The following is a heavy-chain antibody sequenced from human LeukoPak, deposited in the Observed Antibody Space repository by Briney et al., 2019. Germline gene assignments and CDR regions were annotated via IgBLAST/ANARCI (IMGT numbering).Heavy chain of an antibody. V-gene: IGHV1-2*02. Sequence: ASVKVSCKASGYTFTGYYMHWVRQAPGQGLEWMGWVNPNSGDTKYSQKFQGRVTMTRGTSISTVYMELSRLRSDDTAVYYCATQRSSYLRGTDFDYWGQGTLVTVSS. CDR1: GYTFTGYY. CDR3: ATQRSSYLRGTDFDY. CDR2: VNPNSGDT. D-gene: IGHD3-16*01. J-gene: IGHJ4*02.